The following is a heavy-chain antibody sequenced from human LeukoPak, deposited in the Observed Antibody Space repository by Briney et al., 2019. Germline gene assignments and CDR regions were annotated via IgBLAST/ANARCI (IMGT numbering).Heavy chain of an antibody. CDR2: TYPGDSDT. CDR3: ATSRNYGYRAFDI. V-gene: IGHV5-51*01. D-gene: IGHD5-18*01. CDR1: GYSFTSYW. Sequence: GESLKISCRASGYSFTSYWIAWVRQMPGKGLEWMGITYPGDSDTRYNPSFQGQVTISADKSTSTAYLQWRSLKASDTAMYYCATSRNYGYRAFDIWGQGTMVTVSS. J-gene: IGHJ3*02.